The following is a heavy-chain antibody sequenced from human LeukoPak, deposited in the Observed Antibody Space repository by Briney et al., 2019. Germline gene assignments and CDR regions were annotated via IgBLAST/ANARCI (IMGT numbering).Heavy chain of an antibody. CDR2: INHSGST. CDR1: GGSFSGYY. D-gene: IGHD6-6*01. V-gene: IGHV4-34*01. J-gene: IGHJ4*02. CDR3: ARGGIAARPPDY. Sequence: SETLSLTCAVHGGSFSGYYWSWIRQSPGKGLEWIGEINHSGSTNYNPSLKSRVTISVDTSKNQFSLKLSSVTAADTAVYYCARGGIAARPPDYWGQGTLVTVSS.